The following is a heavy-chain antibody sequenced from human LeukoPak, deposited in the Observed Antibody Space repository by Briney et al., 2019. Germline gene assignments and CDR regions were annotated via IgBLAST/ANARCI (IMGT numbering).Heavy chain of an antibody. V-gene: IGHV3-23*01. CDR1: GFTFRTYG. CDR3: AKDLTYGEYAGGDAFDI. J-gene: IGHJ3*02. D-gene: IGHD4-17*01. CDR2: ISGSGST. Sequence: PGGSLRLSCAASGFTFRTYGMNWVRQAPGKGLEWVSVISGSGSTYYADSVKGRFTISRDSSKNTLYLQMNSLRAEDTAVYYCAKDLTYGEYAGGDAFDIWGQGTMVTVSS.